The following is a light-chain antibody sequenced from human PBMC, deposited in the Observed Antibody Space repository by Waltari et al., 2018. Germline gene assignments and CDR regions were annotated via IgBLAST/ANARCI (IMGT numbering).Light chain of an antibody. J-gene: IGKJ2*01. V-gene: IGKV3-11*01. CDR3: QQRRKWRT. CDR1: QSVSTY. CDR2: DAS. Sequence: VLTQSPATLSLSSGDRATLSCRASQSVSTYLAWYQQKPGQAPRLLIFDASNRATGIPARFSGSGSGTDFSLTISSLEPEDFAVYYCQQRRKWRTFGQGTKLEI.